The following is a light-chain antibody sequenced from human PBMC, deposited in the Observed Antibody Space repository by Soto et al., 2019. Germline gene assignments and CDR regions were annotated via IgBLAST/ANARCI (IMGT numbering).Light chain of an antibody. J-gene: IGLJ1*01. Sequence: QSALTQPRSVSGSPGQSVSISCSGTSSDVGGYNYVSWYQQHPGKAPKLMIYEVYKRPSGVPDRFSGSKSGNTASLTISGLQADDEADYYCCSFAGSSHLFGTGTKLTVL. CDR2: EVY. CDR3: CSFAGSSHL. V-gene: IGLV2-11*01. CDR1: SSDVGGYNY.